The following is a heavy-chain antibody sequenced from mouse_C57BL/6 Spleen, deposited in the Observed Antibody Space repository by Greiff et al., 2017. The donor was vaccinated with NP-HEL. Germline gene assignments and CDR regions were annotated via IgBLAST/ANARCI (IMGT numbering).Heavy chain of an antibody. D-gene: IGHD2-5*01. CDR3: ARAYYSNYGFSWFAY. Sequence: EVKLVESGGGLVKPGGSLKLSCAASGFTFSSYTMSWVRQTPEKRLEWVATISGGGGNTYYPDSVKGRFTISRDNAKNTLYLQMSSLRSEDTALYYCARAYYSNYGFSWFAYWGQGTLVTVSA. CDR1: GFTFSSYT. CDR2: ISGGGGNT. V-gene: IGHV5-9*01. J-gene: IGHJ3*01.